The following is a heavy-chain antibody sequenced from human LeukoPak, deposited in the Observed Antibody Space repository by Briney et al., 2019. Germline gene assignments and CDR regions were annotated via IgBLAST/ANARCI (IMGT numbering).Heavy chain of an antibody. J-gene: IGHJ4*02. V-gene: IGHV4-34*01. CDR2: INHSGST. CDR3: ARGGRVYCSSTSCSYYFDY. Sequence: PSETLSLTCAVDGGSFSGYYWSWIRQPPGKGLEWIGEINHSGSTNYNPSLKSRVTISVDTSKNQFSLKLSSVTAADTAVYYCARGGRVYCSSTSCSYYFDYWGQGTLVTVSS. D-gene: IGHD2-2*01. CDR1: GGSFSGYY.